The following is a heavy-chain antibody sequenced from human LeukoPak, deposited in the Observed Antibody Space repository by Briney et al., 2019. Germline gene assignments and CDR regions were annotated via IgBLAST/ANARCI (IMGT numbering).Heavy chain of an antibody. Sequence: GGSLRLSCAASGFTFSSYAMSWVRQAPGKGLEWVSAISGSGGSTYYADSVKGRFTISRDNSKNTLYLQMNSLRAEDTAVYYCAKDTMGVLRFLEWLSNAFDYWGQGTLVTVSS. V-gene: IGHV3-23*01. CDR3: AKDTMGVLRFLEWLSNAFDY. J-gene: IGHJ4*02. CDR2: ISGSGGST. CDR1: GFTFSSYA. D-gene: IGHD3-3*01.